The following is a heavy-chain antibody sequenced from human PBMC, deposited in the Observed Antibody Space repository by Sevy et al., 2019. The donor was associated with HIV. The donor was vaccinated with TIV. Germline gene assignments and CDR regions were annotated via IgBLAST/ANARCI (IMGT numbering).Heavy chain of an antibody. CDR3: AKDIGQQLVPFQA. CDR2: ISGSGGST. Sequence: GGSLRLSCAASGFTFSSYAMSWVRQAPGKGLEWVSAISGSGGSTYYADSVKGRFTISRDNSKNTLYLQMNSLRAEDTSVYYCAKDIGQQLVPFQAWGQGTLVTVSS. D-gene: IGHD6-6*01. J-gene: IGHJ5*02. CDR1: GFTFSSYA. V-gene: IGHV3-23*01.